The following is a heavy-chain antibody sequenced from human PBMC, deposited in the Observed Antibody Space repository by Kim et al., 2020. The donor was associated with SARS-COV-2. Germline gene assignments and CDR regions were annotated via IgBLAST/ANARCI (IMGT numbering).Heavy chain of an antibody. D-gene: IGHD5-18*01. J-gene: IGHJ4*02. CDR2: NT. V-gene: IGHV4-34*01. Sequence: NTNDNPSLKSRVTISGDTSKNQFSRKLSSVTAAGTAVYYCARRRGYSYGRWGQGTLVTVSS. CDR3: ARRRGYSYGR.